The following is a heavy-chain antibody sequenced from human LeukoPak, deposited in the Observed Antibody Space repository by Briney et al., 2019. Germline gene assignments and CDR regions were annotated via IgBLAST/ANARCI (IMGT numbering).Heavy chain of an antibody. CDR1: GYSISSGYY. V-gene: IGHV4-38-2*01. Sequence: MPSETLSLTCAVSGYSISSGYYWGWIRQPPGKGLEWIGNIYYSGSTYYKPSLKSRATISVDTSKNQFSLKLSSVSAADTAVYYCARDYGDYQFDHWGQGTLVTVSS. J-gene: IGHJ4*02. CDR2: IYYSGST. CDR3: ARDYGDYQFDH. D-gene: IGHD4-17*01.